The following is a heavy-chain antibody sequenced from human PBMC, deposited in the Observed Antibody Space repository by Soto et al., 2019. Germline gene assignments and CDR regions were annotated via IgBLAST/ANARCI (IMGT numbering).Heavy chain of an antibody. J-gene: IGHJ5*02. CDR1: GASISRYY. CDR3: ARWWSGSRQGFDP. V-gene: IGHV4-59*06. CDR2: IYYSGST. Sequence: SETLSLTCTVSGASISRYYWSWIRQSPGKGLEWIGYIYYSGSTYYNPSLKSRVTISVDTSKNQFSLKLSSVTAADTAVYYCARWWSGSRQGFDPWGQGTLVTVSS. D-gene: IGHD3-3*01.